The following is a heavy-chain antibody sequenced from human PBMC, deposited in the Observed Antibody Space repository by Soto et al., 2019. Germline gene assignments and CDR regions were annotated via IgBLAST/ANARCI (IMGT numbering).Heavy chain of an antibody. J-gene: IGHJ4*02. Sequence: ASVKVSCKASGYAFSSYAMHWVRQAPGQRLEWMGWINAGNGNTKYLQKFQGRVTITRDTSASTAYMELSSLRSEDTAVYYCARDLVSDYWGQGTPVTVSS. CDR2: INAGNGNT. D-gene: IGHD2-21*01. CDR1: GYAFSSYA. CDR3: ARDLVSDY. V-gene: IGHV1-3*01.